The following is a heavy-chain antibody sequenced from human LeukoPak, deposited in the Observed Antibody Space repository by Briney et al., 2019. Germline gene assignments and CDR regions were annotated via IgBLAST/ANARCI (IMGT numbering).Heavy chain of an antibody. CDR3: ATAPSGDFWSALMFDP. Sequence: GASVNVSCKASGYTFTSYGISWVRQAPGQGLEWMGGIIPIFGTANYAQKFQGRVTITTDESTSTAYMELSSLRSEDTAVYYCATAPSGDFWSALMFDPWGQGTLVTVSS. D-gene: IGHD3-3*01. J-gene: IGHJ5*02. CDR1: GYTFTSYG. CDR2: IIPIFGTA. V-gene: IGHV1-69*05.